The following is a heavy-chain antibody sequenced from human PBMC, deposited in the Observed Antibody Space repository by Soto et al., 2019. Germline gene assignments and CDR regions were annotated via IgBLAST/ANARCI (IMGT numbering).Heavy chain of an antibody. V-gene: IGHV1-69*12. CDR1: GGTFSSYA. CDR3: ASRITGSPNYYSGMDV. J-gene: IGHJ6*02. D-gene: IGHD1-20*01. Sequence: QVQLVQSGAEVKKPGSSVKVSCKASGGTFSSYAINWGRQAPGQGLEWMGGSIPIFGTADYAQKFQGRVTITADESTSTAYMELSSLRSEDTAVYYCASRITGSPNYYSGMDVWGQGTTVTVSS. CDR2: SIPIFGTA.